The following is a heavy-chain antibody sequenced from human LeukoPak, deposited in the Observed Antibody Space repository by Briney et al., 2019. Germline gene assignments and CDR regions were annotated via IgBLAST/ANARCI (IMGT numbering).Heavy chain of an antibody. J-gene: IGHJ3*02. CDR2: ISDSGGST. Sequence: PGGSLRLSCAASGFTFSSYAMSWVRQAPGKGLEWVSGISDSGGSTYYADSVKGRFTISRDNSKNTLYLQMNSLRAEDTAVYYCAKDPGDAFDIWGQGTMVTVSS. CDR3: AKDPGDAFDI. CDR1: GFTFSSYA. V-gene: IGHV3-23*01.